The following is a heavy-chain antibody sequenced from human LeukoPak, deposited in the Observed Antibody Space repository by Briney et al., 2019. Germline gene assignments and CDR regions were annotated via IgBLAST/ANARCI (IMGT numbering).Heavy chain of an antibody. J-gene: IGHJ5*02. Sequence: SETLSLTCTVSGGSISSGGYYWSWIRQPPGKGLEWIGYIYHSGSTYYNPSLKSRVTISVDTSKNQFSLKLSSVTAADTAVYYCARELTGDNWFDPWGQGTLVTVSS. V-gene: IGHV4-30-2*01. D-gene: IGHD7-27*01. CDR3: ARELTGDNWFDP. CDR2: IYHSGST. CDR1: GGSISSGGYY.